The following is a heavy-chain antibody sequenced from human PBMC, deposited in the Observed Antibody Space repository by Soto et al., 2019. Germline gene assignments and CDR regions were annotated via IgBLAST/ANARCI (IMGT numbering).Heavy chain of an antibody. Sequence: ASVKVSCKASGYTFTSYGISWVRQAPGQGLEWMGWISAYNGNTNYAQKLQGRVTMTTDTSTSTAYMELRSLRAEDTAVYYCARALYSSSWDDYFDYWGQGTLVTVSS. CDR3: ARALYSSSWDDYFDY. V-gene: IGHV1-18*01. CDR1: GYTFTSYG. J-gene: IGHJ4*02. CDR2: ISAYNGNT. D-gene: IGHD6-13*01.